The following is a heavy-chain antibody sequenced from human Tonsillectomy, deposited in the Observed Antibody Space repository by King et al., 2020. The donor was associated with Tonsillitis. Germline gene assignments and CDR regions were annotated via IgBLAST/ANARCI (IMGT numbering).Heavy chain of an antibody. CDR1: GFSFSNAW. V-gene: IGHV3-15*01. J-gene: IGHJ4*02. D-gene: IGHD3-10*01. CDR3: TPGFLWFGSSKRPYYFDY. Sequence: VQLVESGGGSVKPGGSLRLSCAASGFSFSNAWMSWVRQAPGKGLEWVGRIKSKTDGGTTDYAAPVKGRFTISRDDSKNTLYLQMNSLKTEDTAVYYCTPGFLWFGSSKRPYYFDYCGQGTLVTVSS. CDR2: IKSKTDGGTT.